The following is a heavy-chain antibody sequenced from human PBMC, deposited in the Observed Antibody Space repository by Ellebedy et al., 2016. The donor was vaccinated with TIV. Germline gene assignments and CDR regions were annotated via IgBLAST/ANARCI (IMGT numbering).Heavy chain of an antibody. CDR2: ISYDGSNK. J-gene: IGHJ5*02. CDR3: ARGSVAKYNWFDP. D-gene: IGHD4/OR15-4a*01. CDR1: GFTFSSYA. Sequence: GGSLRLSXAASGFTFSSYAMHWVRQAPGKGLEWVAVISYDGSNKYYADSVKGRFTISRDNSKNTLYLQMNSLRAEDTAVYYCARGSVAKYNWFDPWGQGTLVTVSS. V-gene: IGHV3-30-3*01.